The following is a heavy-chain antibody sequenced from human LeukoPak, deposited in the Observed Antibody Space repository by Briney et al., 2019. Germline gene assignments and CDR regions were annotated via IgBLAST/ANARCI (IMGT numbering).Heavy chain of an antibody. Sequence: PGGSLRLSCAASGFTVSSNYMSWVRQAPGKGLEWVSVIYSGGSAYYADSVKGRFTISRDNSKNTLYLQMNSLRAEDTAVYYCARESPNSDLHDAFDIWGQGTMVTVSS. CDR3: ARESPNSDLHDAFDI. D-gene: IGHD2-21*02. V-gene: IGHV3-53*01. J-gene: IGHJ3*02. CDR2: IYSGGSA. CDR1: GFTVSSNY.